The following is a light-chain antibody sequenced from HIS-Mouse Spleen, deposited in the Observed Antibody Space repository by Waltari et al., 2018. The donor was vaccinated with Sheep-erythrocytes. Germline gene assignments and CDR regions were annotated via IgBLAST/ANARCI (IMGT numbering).Light chain of an antibody. CDR1: QDISNY. CDR3: QQYDNLLT. Sequence: DIQMTQSPSSLSASVGDRVTITCQASQDISNYLNWYQQNPGKAPKHLIYDASNLETGVPSRFSGSGSGTDFTFTISSLQPEDIATYYCQQYDNLLTFGGGTKVEIK. V-gene: IGKV1-33*01. J-gene: IGKJ4*01. CDR2: DAS.